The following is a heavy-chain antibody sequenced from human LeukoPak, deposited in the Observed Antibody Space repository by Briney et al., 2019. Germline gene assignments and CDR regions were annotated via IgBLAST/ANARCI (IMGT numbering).Heavy chain of an antibody. J-gene: IGHJ6*02. CDR2: IYYSGST. CDR1: GGSFSSGSYY. V-gene: IGHV4-61*01. CDR3: ARVYSSSWYSSYYGMDV. D-gene: IGHD6-13*01. Sequence: SETLSLTCTVSGGSFSSGSYYWSWIRQPPGKGLEGSGYIYYSGSTNYNPSLKSRVTISVDTSKNQFSLKLSSVPAADTAVYYCARVYSSSWYSSYYGMDVWGQGTTVTVSS.